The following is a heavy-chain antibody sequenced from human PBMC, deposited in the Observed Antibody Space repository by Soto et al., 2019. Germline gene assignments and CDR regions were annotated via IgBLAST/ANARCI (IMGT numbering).Heavy chain of an antibody. J-gene: IGHJ4*02. CDR1: GYTFTSHG. CDR3: AREGYCSSTSCFDY. CDR2: ISAYNGNT. V-gene: IGHV1-18*04. D-gene: IGHD2-2*01. Sequence: ASVKVSCKASGYTFTSHGVSWLRQAPGQGLEWVGWISAYNGNTKYSQKFQGRVTITRDTSASTGYMELRSLRSADTAVYYCAREGYCSSTSCFDYWGQGTLVTVSS.